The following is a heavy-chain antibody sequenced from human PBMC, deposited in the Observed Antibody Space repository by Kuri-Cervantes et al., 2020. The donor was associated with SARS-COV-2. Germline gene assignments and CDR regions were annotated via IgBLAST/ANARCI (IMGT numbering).Heavy chain of an antibody. Sequence: SCTVSGGSISSGGYYWSWIRQHPGKGLEWIGYIYYSGSTYYNPSLKSRVTISVDTSKNQFSLKLSSVTAADTAVYYCARGGYDYVWGSYRYGMDVWGQGTTVTVSS. D-gene: IGHD3-16*02. J-gene: IGHJ6*02. CDR2: IYYSGST. CDR3: ARGGYDYVWGSYRYGMDV. V-gene: IGHV4-31*02. CDR1: GGSISSGGYY.